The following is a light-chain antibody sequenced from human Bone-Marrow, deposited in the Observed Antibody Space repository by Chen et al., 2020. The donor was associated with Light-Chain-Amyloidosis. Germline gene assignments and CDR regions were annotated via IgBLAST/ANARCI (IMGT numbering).Light chain of an antibody. J-gene: IGLJ2*01. CDR1: SLRSYY. Sequence: SSELTQDPAVSVALGQTVRITCQGASLRSYYASWYQQKPGQAPVLVIYGKNNRPSGIPDRFSGSRSGDTASLTITGAQAEDEADYYCNSRDSSGNHLRVVFGGGTKLTVL. CDR2: GKN. V-gene: IGLV3-19*01. CDR3: NSRDSSGNHLRVV.